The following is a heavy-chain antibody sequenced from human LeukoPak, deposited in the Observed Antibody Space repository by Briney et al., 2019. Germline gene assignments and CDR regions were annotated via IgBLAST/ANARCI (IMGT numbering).Heavy chain of an antibody. D-gene: IGHD3-22*01. Sequence: SETLSLTCTVSGYTISSGYYWGWIRQPPGKGLEWIGSIYHSGSTYYNPSLKSRVTISVDRSKNQFSLKLTSVTAADAAVYYCARMYDRSGYYYPFDYWGQGTLVTVSS. CDR1: GYTISSGYY. CDR3: ARMYDRSGYYYPFDY. V-gene: IGHV4-38-2*02. CDR2: IYHSGST. J-gene: IGHJ4*02.